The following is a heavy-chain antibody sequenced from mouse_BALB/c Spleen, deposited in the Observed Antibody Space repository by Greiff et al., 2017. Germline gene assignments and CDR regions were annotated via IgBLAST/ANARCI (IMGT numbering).Heavy chain of an antibody. CDR3: ARAAYSRGYWYFDV. CDR2: IWGDGST. Sequence: QVQLKESGPGLVAPSQSLSITCTVSGFSLTGYGVNWVRQPPGKGLEWLGMIWGDGSTDYNSALKSRLSISKDNSKSQVFLKMNSLQTDDTARYYCARAAYSRGYWYFDVWGAGTTVTVSS. J-gene: IGHJ1*01. D-gene: IGHD2-10*01. CDR1: GFSLTGYG. V-gene: IGHV2-6-7*01.